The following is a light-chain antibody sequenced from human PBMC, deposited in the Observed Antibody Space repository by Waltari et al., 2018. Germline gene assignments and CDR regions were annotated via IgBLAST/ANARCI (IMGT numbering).Light chain of an antibody. CDR2: EVT. J-gene: IGLJ1*01. Sequence: QSALTQPASVSGSPGQSITISCSGTSSDVGSSDLVSWYQQHPGKAPRRVIYEVTKRLSGVSNRFSGSKSGDTASLTISGLQPEDEADYYCCSYAGSTTYVFGTGTKVTVL. CDR1: SSDVGSSDL. CDR3: CSYAGSTTYV. V-gene: IGLV2-23*02.